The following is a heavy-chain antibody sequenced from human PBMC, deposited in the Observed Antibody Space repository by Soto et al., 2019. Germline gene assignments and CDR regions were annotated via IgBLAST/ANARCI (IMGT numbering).Heavy chain of an antibody. J-gene: IGHJ6*03. CDR1: GFTFDDYA. CDR2: ISWNSANI. CDR3: AKVLTRGYYYYYMDV. V-gene: IGHV3-9*01. D-gene: IGHD3-10*01. Sequence: GGSLRLSCAASGFTFDDYALHWVRQAPGKGLEWVSGISWNSANIGYADSVQGRFTISRDNAKKSLYLQMNSLRAEDTALYYCAKVLTRGYYYYYMDVWGKGTTVTVSS.